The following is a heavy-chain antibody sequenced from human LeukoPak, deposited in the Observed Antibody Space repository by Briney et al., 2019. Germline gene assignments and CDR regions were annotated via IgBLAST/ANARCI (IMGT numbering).Heavy chain of an antibody. V-gene: IGHV1-8*01. D-gene: IGHD3-10*01. CDR1: GYTFTSYD. CDR3: ARHPSMVRGVIVDY. J-gene: IGHJ4*02. Sequence: ASVKVSCKAAGYTFTSYDINWVRQASGQGLEWMGWMNPNSGNTGNAQKFQGRVTMTRNASISTAYMELSSLRSEDTAVYYCARHPSMVRGVIVDYWGQGTLVTVSS. CDR2: MNPNSGNT.